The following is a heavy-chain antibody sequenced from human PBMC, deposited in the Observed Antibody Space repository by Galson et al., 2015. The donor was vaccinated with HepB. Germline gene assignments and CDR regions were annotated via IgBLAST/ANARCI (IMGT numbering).Heavy chain of an antibody. Sequence: LRLSCAASGFTFSSYSMNWVRQAPGKGLEWVSSISSSSSYIYYADSVKGRFTISRDNAKNSLYLQMNSLRAEDTAVYYCARFQVRGAKVSEFDYWGQGTLVTVSS. V-gene: IGHV3-21*01. J-gene: IGHJ4*02. CDR1: GFTFSSYS. CDR3: ARFQVRGAKVSEFDY. D-gene: IGHD1-26*01. CDR2: ISSSSSYI.